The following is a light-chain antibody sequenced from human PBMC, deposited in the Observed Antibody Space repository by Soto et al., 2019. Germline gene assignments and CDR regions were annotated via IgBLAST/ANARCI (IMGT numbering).Light chain of an antibody. J-gene: IGLJ3*02. CDR2: YDS. CDR3: KVWDISSGHVV. Sequence: SYELTQPPSVSVAPGKTASVACGGSNIGSKSVHWYQKKSGQAPVLVMYYDSDRPSGIPERFSGSNSGNTATLTISRVEAGDAAEYYSKVWDISSGHVVFGGGTKLTVL. V-gene: IGLV3-21*01. CDR1: NIGSKS.